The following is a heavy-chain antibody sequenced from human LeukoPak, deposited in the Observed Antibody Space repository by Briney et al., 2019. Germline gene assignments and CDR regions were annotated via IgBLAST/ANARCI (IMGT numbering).Heavy chain of an antibody. CDR1: GFTFSSYA. V-gene: IGHV3-30-3*01. D-gene: IGHD3-3*01. CDR3: AREDYDFWSGAFDY. CDR2: ISYDGSNK. J-gene: IGHJ4*02. Sequence: GGSLRLSCAASGFTFSSYAMHWVRQAPGKGLEWVAVISYDGSNKYYADSAKGRFTISRDNSKNTLYLQMNSLRAEDTAVYYCAREDYDFWSGAFDYWGQGTLVTVSS.